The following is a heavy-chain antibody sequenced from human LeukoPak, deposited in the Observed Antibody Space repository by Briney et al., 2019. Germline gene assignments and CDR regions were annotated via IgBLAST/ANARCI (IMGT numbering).Heavy chain of an antibody. V-gene: IGHV4-59*12. J-gene: IGHJ3*02. CDR1: GGSISSYY. D-gene: IGHD1-14*01. Sequence: SETLSLTCTVSGGSISSYYWSWIRQPPGKGLEWIGSIYYSGSTYYNPSLKSRVTISVDTSKNQFSLKLSSVTAADTAVYYCARGVGFGKDAFDIWGQGTMVTVSS. CDR3: ARGVGFGKDAFDI. CDR2: IYYSGST.